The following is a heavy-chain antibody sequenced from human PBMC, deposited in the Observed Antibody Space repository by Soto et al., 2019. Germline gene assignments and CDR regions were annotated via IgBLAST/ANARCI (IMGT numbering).Heavy chain of an antibody. J-gene: IGHJ6*02. CDR1: GDSVYINRPP. CDR2: TYNRSKWYN. Sequence: NCVICGDSVYINRPPRNWIRQSPARGLEWLGRTYNRSKWYNDYTVSVKSRIPINPDTSKNQSSLQLNSVTPEDTAVYYCAKTHHFWTGSGGMDVWGQGTTVTVSS. D-gene: IGHD3-3*02. CDR3: AKTHHFWTGSGGMDV. V-gene: IGHV6-1*01.